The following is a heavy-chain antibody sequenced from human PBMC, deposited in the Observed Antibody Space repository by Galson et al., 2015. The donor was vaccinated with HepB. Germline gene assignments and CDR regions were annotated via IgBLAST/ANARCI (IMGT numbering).Heavy chain of an antibody. V-gene: IGHV6-1*01. CDR1: GDSVSSDTAA. Sequence: CAISGDSVSSDTAAWNWIRQSPSRGLEWLGRTFYRSKWYNEYAVSVKSRITINPDTSKNQFSLQLNSVTPEDTAVYYCARGIDWGLYYFDYWGQGTLVTVSP. J-gene: IGHJ4*02. D-gene: IGHD7-27*01. CDR3: ARGIDWGLYYFDY. CDR2: TFYRSKWYN.